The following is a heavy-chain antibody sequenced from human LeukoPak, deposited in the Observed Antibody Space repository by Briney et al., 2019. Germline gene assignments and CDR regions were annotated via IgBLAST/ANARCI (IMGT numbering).Heavy chain of an antibody. J-gene: IGHJ5*02. V-gene: IGHV1-69*05. CDR3: ARTGITIVGVANNWFDP. CDR2: IIPISGTA. Sequence: SVKVSCKASGGTFSSYAISWVRPAPGQGLEWMGGIIPISGTANYAQKFQGRVTITTDESTSTAYMELSSLRSEDTAVYYCARTGITIVGVANNWFDPWGQGTLVTVSS. D-gene: IGHD3-3*01. CDR1: GGTFSSYA.